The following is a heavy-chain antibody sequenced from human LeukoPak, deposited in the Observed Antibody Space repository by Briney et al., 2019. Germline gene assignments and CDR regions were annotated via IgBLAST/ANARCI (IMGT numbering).Heavy chain of an antibody. J-gene: IGHJ2*01. Sequence: PGGSLRLSCAASGFTFSSYALTWVRQAPGKGLEWVSYISTSAGSTFYADSEKGRFTISRDNSKSTLYLQMNSLRAEDTAVYYCAKDGPSVTGTGWYFDLWGRGTLVAVSS. CDR2: ISTSAGST. CDR1: GFTFSSYA. V-gene: IGHV3-23*01. CDR3: AKDGPSVTGTGWYFDL. D-gene: IGHD6-19*01.